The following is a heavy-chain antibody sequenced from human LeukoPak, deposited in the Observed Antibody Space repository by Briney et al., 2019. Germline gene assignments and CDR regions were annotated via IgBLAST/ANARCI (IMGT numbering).Heavy chain of an antibody. J-gene: IGHJ4*02. Sequence: ASVKVSCKASGYTFTGYYMHWVRQAPGQGLEWMGWINPNSGGTNYAQKFQGRVTMTRDTSISTAYMELSRLRSDDTAVYYCARDPPGPYSGYDPGVFDYWGQGTLVTVSS. D-gene: IGHD5-12*01. CDR1: GYTFTGYY. CDR2: INPNSGGT. V-gene: IGHV1-2*02. CDR3: ARDPPGPYSGYDPGVFDY.